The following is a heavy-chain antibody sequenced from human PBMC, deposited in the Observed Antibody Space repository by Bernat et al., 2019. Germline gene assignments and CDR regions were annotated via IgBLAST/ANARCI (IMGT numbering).Heavy chain of an antibody. CDR3: ARDRGATIWRV. J-gene: IGHJ4*02. V-gene: IGHV4-31*03. CDR1: GESIISVGYY. Sequence: QVQLQESGPGLVKPSQTLSLTCTVSGESIISVGYYWSWIRQFPGKGLEWIGSINYSGTTYYTPSLKSRVNISVDTSKNQLSLKLNSVTASDTAVYYCARDRGATIWRVWDQGNLVTVSS. D-gene: IGHD5-12*01. CDR2: INYSGTT.